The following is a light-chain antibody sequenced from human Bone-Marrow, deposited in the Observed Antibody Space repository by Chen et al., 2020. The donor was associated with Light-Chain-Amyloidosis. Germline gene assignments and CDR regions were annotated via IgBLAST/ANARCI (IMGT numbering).Light chain of an antibody. CDR2: DTS. J-gene: IGKJ1*01. Sequence: VLTQSPATLSLSPGEGATLSCRTSQSVGAYLAWYQQRPGQAPRLLIYDTSNRATGIPARFSGSGSETDFTLTISSLESEDFAVYYCQQGATWPWTFGHGIKVEIK. CDR3: QQGATWPWT. V-gene: IGKV3-11*01. CDR1: QSVGAY.